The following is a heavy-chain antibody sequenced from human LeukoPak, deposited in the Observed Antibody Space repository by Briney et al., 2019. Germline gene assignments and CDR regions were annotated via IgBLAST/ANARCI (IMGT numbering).Heavy chain of an antibody. CDR1: GFTFSSYA. CDR2: ICVGGGSQ. J-gene: IGHJ5*02. V-gene: IGHV3-23*01. Sequence: GGSLRVSFVTSGFTFSSYAISGVRPAPGKGLEWVSRICVGGGSQYYADPMGGRFTISRNNSKKTRYLQMKSLKAEATAGYYCAKDTQGSGHDNWFDPWGQGTLVTVSS. CDR3: AKDTQGSGHDNWFDP. D-gene: IGHD6-19*01.